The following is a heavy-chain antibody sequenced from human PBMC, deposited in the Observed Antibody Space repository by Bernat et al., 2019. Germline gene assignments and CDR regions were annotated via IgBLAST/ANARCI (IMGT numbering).Heavy chain of an antibody. D-gene: IGHD5-18*01. Sequence: QVQLVQSGAEVKKPGSSVKVSCKASGGTFSSYTISWVRQAPGQGLEWMGRIIPILGIANYAQKFQGRVTITADKSTSTAYMELSSLRSEDTAVYYCAILDTAMVKGFDYWGQRTLVTVSS. V-gene: IGHV1-69*02. CDR1: GGTFSSYT. CDR3: AILDTAMVKGFDY. J-gene: IGHJ4*02. CDR2: IIPILGIA.